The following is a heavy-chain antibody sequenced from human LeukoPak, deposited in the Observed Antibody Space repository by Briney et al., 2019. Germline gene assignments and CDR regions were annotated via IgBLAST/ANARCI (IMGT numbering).Heavy chain of an antibody. D-gene: IGHD3-22*01. CDR1: GYSFTSYW. CDR3: ARRAYYDSSGYQIEYYFDY. Sequence: GESLEISCKGSGYSFTSYWIGWVRQMPGKGLEWMGIIYPGDSDTRYSPSFQGQVTISADKSISTAYLQWSSLKASDTAMYYCARRAYYDSSGYQIEYYFDYWGQGTLVTVSS. J-gene: IGHJ4*02. V-gene: IGHV5-51*01. CDR2: IYPGDSDT.